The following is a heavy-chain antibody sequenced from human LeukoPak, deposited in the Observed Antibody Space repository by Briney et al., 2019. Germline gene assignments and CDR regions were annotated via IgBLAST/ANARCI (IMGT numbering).Heavy chain of an antibody. V-gene: IGHV3-23*01. CDR3: TQDSRNIYYYDSSGPTFN. D-gene: IGHD3-22*01. Sequence: GGSLRLSCAASGFTFNIFGMSWVRQAPGKGLEWVSVISGSGGSTDYADSVQGRIIISRDNSKDTLYLQMNSVRAEDTAVYYCTQDSRNIYYYDSSGPTFNWGQGTLVIVSS. CDR2: ISGSGGST. CDR1: GFTFNIFG. J-gene: IGHJ4*02.